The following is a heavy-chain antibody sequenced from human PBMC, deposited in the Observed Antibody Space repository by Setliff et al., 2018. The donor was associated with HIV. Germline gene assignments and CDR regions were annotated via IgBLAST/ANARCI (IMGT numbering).Heavy chain of an antibody. V-gene: IGHV3-30*07. CDR3: ARDQDWAFDY. CDR1: GFTFSDSV. Sequence: GGSLRLSCTASGFTFSDSVMHWVRQPPGKGLEWVAAISVDGSGKFYADSVKGRFTISRDNAKNSVYLQVNSLRVEDTAMYYCARDQDWAFDYWGQGTLVTVSS. J-gene: IGHJ4*02. D-gene: IGHD3-9*01. CDR2: ISVDGSGK.